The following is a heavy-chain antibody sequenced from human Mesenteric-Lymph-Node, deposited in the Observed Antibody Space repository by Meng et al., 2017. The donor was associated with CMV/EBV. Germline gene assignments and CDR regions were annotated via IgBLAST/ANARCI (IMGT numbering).Heavy chain of an antibody. D-gene: IGHD6-13*01. Sequence: GESLKISCAASGFTFSSYSMNWVRQAPGKGLEWVSSISSSSSYIYYADSVKGRFTISRDNAKNSLYLQMNSLRAEDTAVYYCARTYSSSWYYYYGMDVWGQGTTVTVSS. J-gene: IGHJ6*02. CDR1: GFTFSSYS. V-gene: IGHV3-21*01. CDR3: ARTYSSSWYYYYGMDV. CDR2: ISSSSSYI.